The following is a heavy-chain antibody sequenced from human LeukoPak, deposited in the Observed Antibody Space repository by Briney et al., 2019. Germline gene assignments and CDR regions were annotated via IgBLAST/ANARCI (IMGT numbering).Heavy chain of an antibody. V-gene: IGHV1-18*01. J-gene: IGHJ5*02. CDR2: ISAYNGNT. Sequence: ASVKVSCKASGYTFTSYGISWVRQAPGQGLEWMGWISAYNGNTNYAQKLQGRVTMTTGTSTSTAYMELRSLRSDDPAVYYCAITPDIVATSYPPWGQGTLVTVSS. D-gene: IGHD5-12*01. CDR1: GYTFTSYG. CDR3: AITPDIVATSYPP.